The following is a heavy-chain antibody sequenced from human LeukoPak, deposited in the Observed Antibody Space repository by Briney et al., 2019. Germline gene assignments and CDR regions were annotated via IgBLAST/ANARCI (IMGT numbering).Heavy chain of an antibody. Sequence: GGSLRLSCAASGFPFSSYWMHWVRHVPGKGLLWVSRINSDGSATIYADSVRGRFTISRDNAKNTLYLQMSGLRVEGTAVYHCASDSPYCGMDGWGQGTTVTVSS. CDR2: INSDGSAT. CDR1: GFPFSSYW. CDR3: ASDSPYCGMDG. D-gene: IGHD2-15*01. J-gene: IGHJ6*02. V-gene: IGHV3-74*01.